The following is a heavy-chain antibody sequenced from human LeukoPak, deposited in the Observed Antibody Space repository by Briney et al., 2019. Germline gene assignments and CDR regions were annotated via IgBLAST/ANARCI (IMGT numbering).Heavy chain of an antibody. J-gene: IGHJ6*02. D-gene: IGHD6-13*01. CDR2: INSDASST. CDR3: ARDAYSSSWYRDYYYYYGMDV. V-gene: IGHV3-74*01. Sequence: GGSLRLSCAASGFTFSSYWMHWVRQAPGKGLVWVSRINSDASSTSYADSVKGRFTISRDNAKNTLYLQMNSLRAEDTAVYYCARDAYSSSWYRDYYYYYGMDVWGQGTTVTVSS. CDR1: GFTFSSYW.